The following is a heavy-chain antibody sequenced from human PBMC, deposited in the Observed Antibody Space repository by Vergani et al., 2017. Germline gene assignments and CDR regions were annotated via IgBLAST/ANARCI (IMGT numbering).Heavy chain of an antibody. V-gene: IGHV1-24*01. D-gene: IGHD3-10*01. Sequence: QVQLVQSGAEVKKPGASVKVSCKVSGYTLTELSMHWVRQAPGKGLEWMGGFDPEDGETIYAQTFQGRVTMTEDTSKDTAYMELRSLRSEDTAVYYCATDRGVRGVTLMDVWGKGTTVTVSS. CDR2: FDPEDGET. CDR1: GYTLTELS. CDR3: ATDRGVRGVTLMDV. J-gene: IGHJ6*03.